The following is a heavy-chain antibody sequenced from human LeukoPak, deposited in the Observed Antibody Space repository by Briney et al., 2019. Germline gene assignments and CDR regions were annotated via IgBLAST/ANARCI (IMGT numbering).Heavy chain of an antibody. V-gene: IGHV1-2*02. J-gene: IGHJ5*02. Sequence: ASVKVSCKASGYTFTGYYMHWVRRAPGQGLEWMGWINPNSGGTNYAQKFQGRVTMTRDTSIGTAYMELSRLRSDDTAVYYCAREGVSYSSGWYAGNWFDPWGQGTLVTVSS. CDR3: AREGVSYSSGWYAGNWFDP. CDR2: INPNSGGT. CDR1: GYTFTGYY. D-gene: IGHD6-19*01.